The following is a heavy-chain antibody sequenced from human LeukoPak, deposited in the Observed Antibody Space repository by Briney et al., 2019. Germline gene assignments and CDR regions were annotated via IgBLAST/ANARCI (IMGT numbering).Heavy chain of an antibody. V-gene: IGHV3-43*02. CDR3: AKDIRRRPRGGYHGVDY. CDR1: GFTFSSYA. CDR2: ISGDGGST. Sequence: PGGSLRLSCAASGFTFSSYAMSWVRQAPGKGLEWVSLISGDGGSTYYADSVKGRFTISRDNSKNSLYLQMNSLRTEDTALYYCAKDIRRRPRGGYHGVDYWGQGTLVTVSS. D-gene: IGHD1-26*01. J-gene: IGHJ4*02.